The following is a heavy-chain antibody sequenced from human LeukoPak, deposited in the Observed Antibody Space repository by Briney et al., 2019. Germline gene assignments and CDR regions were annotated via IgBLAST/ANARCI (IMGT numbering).Heavy chain of an antibody. J-gene: IGHJ4*02. CDR3: SRGPHWDPHFDF. V-gene: IGHV1-2*06. CDR1: GYTFTSYY. Sequence: GASVKVSCKASGYTFTSYYMHWVRQAPGQGLEWMGLINPTGGSTGYAQKFQGRVIMTWDTSISTASMELSRLRSDDTAVYYCSRGPHWDPHFDFWGQGTLVTVSS. D-gene: IGHD7-27*01. CDR2: INPTGGST.